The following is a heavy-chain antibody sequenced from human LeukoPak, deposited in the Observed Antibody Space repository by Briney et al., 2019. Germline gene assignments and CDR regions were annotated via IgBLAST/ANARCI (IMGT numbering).Heavy chain of an antibody. CDR1: GFTFSSYW. Sequence: GGSLRLSWAASGFTFSSYWVSWVRQAPGKGLEWVANIKQDGSEKYYVDSVKGRFTISRDNAKNSLYLQVNSLRAEDTAVYYCARNQRRLDYWGQGTLVTVSS. V-gene: IGHV3-7*01. D-gene: IGHD1-14*01. J-gene: IGHJ4*02. CDR3: ARNQRRLDY. CDR2: IKQDGSEK.